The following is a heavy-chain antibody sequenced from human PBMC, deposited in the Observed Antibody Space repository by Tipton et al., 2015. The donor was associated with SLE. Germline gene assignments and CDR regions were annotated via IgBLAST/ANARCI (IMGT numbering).Heavy chain of an antibody. J-gene: IGHJ6*02. V-gene: IGHV3-69-1*01. CDR3: AREGTYSYGSGQNGMDV. CDR1: GFTVSTSY. CDR2: ISSSSTI. Sequence: SLRLSCSASGFTVSTSYMNWVRQAPGKGLEWVSSISSSSTIYYADSVKGRFTISRDNSKNTLSLQMNSLRTEDTAVYYCAREGTYSYGSGQNGMDVWGQGTTVTVSS. D-gene: IGHD3-10*01.